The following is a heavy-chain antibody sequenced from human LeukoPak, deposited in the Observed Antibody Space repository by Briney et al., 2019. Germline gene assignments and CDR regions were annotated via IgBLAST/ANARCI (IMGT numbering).Heavy chain of an antibody. J-gene: IGHJ4*02. CDR3: AKEGDSYYYDSSYYFDY. Sequence: GGSLRLSCAASGFTFSSYEMNWVRQAPGKGLEWVSYISTSGSTIYYADSVKGRFTISRDNAKNSLYLQMNSLRAEDTAVYYCAKEGDSYYYDSSYYFDYWGQGTLVTVSS. V-gene: IGHV3-48*03. D-gene: IGHD3-22*01. CDR1: GFTFSSYE. CDR2: ISTSGSTI.